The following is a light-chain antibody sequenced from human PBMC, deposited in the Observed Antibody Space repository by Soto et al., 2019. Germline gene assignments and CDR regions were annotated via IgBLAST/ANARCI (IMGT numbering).Light chain of an antibody. CDR3: KAWDSGTVV. CDR2: EDT. CDR1: TLGSKF. J-gene: IGLJ2*01. V-gene: IGLV3-1*01. Sequence: SYELTQPPSVSVSPGQTANITCSGNTLGSKFVFWYQQNAGQSPMVVIYEDTKRPSGIPERFSGSNSWNTATLTISGTQAMDEADFYCKAWDSGTVVCGGWTKLTVL.